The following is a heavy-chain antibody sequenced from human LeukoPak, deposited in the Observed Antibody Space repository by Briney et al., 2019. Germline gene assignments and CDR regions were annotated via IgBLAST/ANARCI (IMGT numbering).Heavy chain of an antibody. D-gene: IGHD5-18*01. Sequence: RASETLSLTCTVSGGSISSYYWSWIRQPPGKGLECIGYIYYSGSTNYNSSLKSRVTIAVDTSKNQFSLKLSSVTAADTAVYYCARLSGRYTYGLYYFDYWGQGTLVTVSS. CDR3: ARLSGRYTYGLYYFDY. CDR2: IYYSGST. CDR1: GGSISSYY. J-gene: IGHJ4*02. V-gene: IGHV4-59*08.